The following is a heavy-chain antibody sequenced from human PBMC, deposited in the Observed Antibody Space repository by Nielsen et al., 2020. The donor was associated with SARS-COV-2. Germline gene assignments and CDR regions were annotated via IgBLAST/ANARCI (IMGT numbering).Heavy chain of an antibody. V-gene: IGHV1-2*06. Sequence: ASVKVSCKASVGTFSSYAISWVRQAPGQGLEWMGRINPKSGGTNYAQKFQGRVTMTRDTPISTAYMELSSLRSDDTALYYCAREFIGGTAADFDYWGQGILVTVSS. D-gene: IGHD3-16*01. CDR3: AREFIGGTAADFDY. CDR2: INPKSGGT. CDR1: VGTFSSYA. J-gene: IGHJ4*02.